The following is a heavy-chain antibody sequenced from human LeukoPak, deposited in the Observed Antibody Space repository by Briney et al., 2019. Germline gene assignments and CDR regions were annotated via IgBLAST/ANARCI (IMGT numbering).Heavy chain of an antibody. Sequence: SVKVSCKASGGTFSSYTISWVRQAPGQGLEWMGRIIPILGIANYAQKFQGRVAITADKSTSTAYMELSSLRSEDTAVYYCARDDPSRDYYDSSGNWGQGTLVTVSS. J-gene: IGHJ4*02. V-gene: IGHV1-69*04. CDR2: IIPILGIA. D-gene: IGHD3-22*01. CDR3: ARDDPSRDYYDSSGN. CDR1: GGTFSSYT.